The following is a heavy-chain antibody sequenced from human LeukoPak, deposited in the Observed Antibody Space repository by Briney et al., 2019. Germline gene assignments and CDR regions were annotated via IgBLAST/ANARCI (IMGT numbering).Heavy chain of an antibody. Sequence: GASVKVSCKASGYTFTSYAMHWVRQAPGQRLEWMGWINAGNGNTKYSQKFQGRVTITRDTSASTAYMELRSLRSDDTAVYYCARVEPGGQQGIALNDYWGQGTLVTVSS. D-gene: IGHD6-13*01. J-gene: IGHJ4*02. V-gene: IGHV1-3*01. CDR2: INAGNGNT. CDR1: GYTFTSYA. CDR3: ARVEPGGQQGIALNDY.